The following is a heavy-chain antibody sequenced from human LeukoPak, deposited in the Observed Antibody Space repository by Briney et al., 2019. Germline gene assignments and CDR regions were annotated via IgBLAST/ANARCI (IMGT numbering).Heavy chain of an antibody. CDR1: GYTFTSYG. J-gene: IGHJ4*02. Sequence: ASVKVSCKASGYTFTSYGISWVRQAPGQGLEWMGWISAYNGNTNYAQKLQGRVTMTTDTSTSTAYMELRSLRSDDTAVYYCARESGDILTGYPNIDYWGQGTLATVSS. V-gene: IGHV1-18*01. CDR2: ISAYNGNT. CDR3: ARESGDILTGYPNIDY. D-gene: IGHD3-9*01.